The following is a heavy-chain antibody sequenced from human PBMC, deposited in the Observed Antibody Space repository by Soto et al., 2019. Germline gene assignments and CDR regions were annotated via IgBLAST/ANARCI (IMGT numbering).Heavy chain of an antibody. CDR3: AKDVEGGSLFRGAFDY. CDR1: RFTFTSYA. Sequence: EVELLESGGGLVQPGGSLRLSCVASRFTFTSYAMSWVRQAPGKGLEWVAAISASGGATIHADSVKGRLTISRDNSKNTLYLQMNSLRAEDTADYYCAKDVEGGSLFRGAFDYWGQGTQVTVSS. CDR2: ISASGGAT. D-gene: IGHD1-26*01. J-gene: IGHJ4*02. V-gene: IGHV3-23*01.